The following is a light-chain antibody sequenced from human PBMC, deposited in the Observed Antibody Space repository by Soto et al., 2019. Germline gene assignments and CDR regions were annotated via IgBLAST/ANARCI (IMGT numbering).Light chain of an antibody. CDR2: GAS. J-gene: IGKJ1*01. V-gene: IGKV1-6*01. Sequence: AIHMTQSPSSLSASVGDRVTITCRASQGIRTALGRYQQKPGKAPELLISGASSLQSRVSPRFCGRGSDTDFTLTLSSPQPGDFGIYFCLHDYNYPLTFGRGNNV. CDR1: QGIRTA. CDR3: LHDYNYPLT.